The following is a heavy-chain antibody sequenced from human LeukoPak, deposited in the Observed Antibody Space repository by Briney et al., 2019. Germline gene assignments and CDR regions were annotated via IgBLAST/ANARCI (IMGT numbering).Heavy chain of an antibody. CDR3: AKEGLVPTARWFDP. D-gene: IGHD2-2*01. V-gene: IGHV3-23*01. J-gene: IGHJ5*02. CDR1: GFTFKSYA. Sequence: PGGSLRLSCAASGFTFKSYAMSWVRQSPGKGLEWVSAISGRGGRIYYADSVKGRFTISRDNSKNTLYLQMKSLRAEDTAVYYCAKEGLVPTARWFDPWGQGTLVSVS. CDR2: ISGRGGRI.